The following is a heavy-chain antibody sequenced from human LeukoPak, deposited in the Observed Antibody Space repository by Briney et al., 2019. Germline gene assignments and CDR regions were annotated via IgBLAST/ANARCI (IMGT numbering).Heavy chain of an antibody. D-gene: IGHD3-10*01. J-gene: IGHJ4*02. CDR2: IIPIFGTA. CDR3: ARDPSDYYGSGSLDY. V-gene: IGHV1-69*01. CDR1: GGTFSSYA. Sequence: ASVKVSCKASGGTFSSYAISWVRQAPGQGLEWMGGIIPIFGTANYAQKFQGRVTITADESTSTAYMELSSLRSEDTAVYYCARDPSDYYGSGSLDYWGQGTLVTVSS.